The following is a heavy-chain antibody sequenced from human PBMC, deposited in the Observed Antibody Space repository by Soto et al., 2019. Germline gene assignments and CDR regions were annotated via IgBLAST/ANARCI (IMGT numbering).Heavy chain of an antibody. V-gene: IGHV1-8*01. CDR2: MNPNSGNT. CDR3: ARAPYCSGGSCYFYPDYYYYYMDV. Sequence: ASVKVSCKASGYTFTSYDINWVRQATGQGLEWMGWMNPNSGNTGYAQKFQGRVTMTRNTSISTAYMELSSLRSADTAVYYCARAPYCSGGSCYFYPDYYYYYMDVWGKGTTVTVSS. D-gene: IGHD2-15*01. J-gene: IGHJ6*03. CDR1: GYTFTSYD.